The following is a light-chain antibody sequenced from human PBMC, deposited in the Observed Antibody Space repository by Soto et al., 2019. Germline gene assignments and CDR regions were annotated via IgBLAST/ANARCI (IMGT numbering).Light chain of an antibody. CDR3: QQYYSSPRT. CDR2: HTS. CDR1: QSVGGSF. V-gene: IGKV3-20*01. J-gene: IGKJ1*01. Sequence: ETVLTQSAGTLSLSPGERATLSCRASQSVGGSFLAWYQQRPGQAPRLLIYHTSNRATGIPDRFSGSVSGTDFNLTISRLEPGDFAVYYCQQYYSSPRTFGQGTKVDI.